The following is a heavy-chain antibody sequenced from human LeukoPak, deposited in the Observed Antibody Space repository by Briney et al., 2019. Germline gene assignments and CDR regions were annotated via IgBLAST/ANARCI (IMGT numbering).Heavy chain of an antibody. V-gene: IGHV4-34*01. CDR1: GESFSGYY. CDR2: INHSGST. Sequence: SETLSLTCAVYGESFSGYYWSWIRQPPGKGLEWIGEINHSGSTNYNPSLKSRVTISVDTSKNQFSLKLSSVTAADTAVYYCARGPGGYDILTGYLFDPWGQGTLVTVSS. J-gene: IGHJ5*02. D-gene: IGHD3-9*01. CDR3: ARGPGGYDILTGYLFDP.